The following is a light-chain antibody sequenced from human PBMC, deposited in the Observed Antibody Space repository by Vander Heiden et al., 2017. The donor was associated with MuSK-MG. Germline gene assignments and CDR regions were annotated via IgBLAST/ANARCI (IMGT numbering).Light chain of an antibody. CDR1: SSNDGAGYY. CDR2: VNS. V-gene: IGLV1-40*01. Sequence: SVLPPPPSVSGAPGQSVTISCTGSSSNDGAGYYLHWYHQLQGPAPKLLVVVNSNRPSGVPDRFSGSKSGTSASPDTTGVPAEDEADDYCQSYASSMSGLVFGTGTKLTVL. CDR3: QSYASSMSGLV. J-gene: IGLJ1*01.